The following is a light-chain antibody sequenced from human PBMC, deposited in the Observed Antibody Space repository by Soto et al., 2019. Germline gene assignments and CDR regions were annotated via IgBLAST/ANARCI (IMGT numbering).Light chain of an antibody. V-gene: IGKV3-20*01. Sequence: EIVLTQSPGTLSLSPGERATLSCRASQTVGRSYLAWHQQKPGQAPRILIYDASSRPADIPDRFSGSGSGIDFTLTISRLEPEDFAVYFCQQYASSPATFGQGTKVEIK. J-gene: IGKJ1*01. CDR1: QTVGRSY. CDR2: DAS. CDR3: QQYASSPAT.